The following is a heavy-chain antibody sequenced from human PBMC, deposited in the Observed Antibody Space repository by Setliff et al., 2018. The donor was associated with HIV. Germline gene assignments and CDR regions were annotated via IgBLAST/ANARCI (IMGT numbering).Heavy chain of an antibody. D-gene: IGHD3-22*01. V-gene: IGHV4-34*01. J-gene: IGHJ4*02. CDR2: INHSGRT. CDR1: GGSFSGYC. CDR3: AKDLVYYDSSGDLDY. Sequence: PSETLSLTCAVYGGSFSGYCWSWIRQPPGKGLEWIGEINHSGRTKYNPSLKSRATISIDTSKNQLSLKLRSVTAADTAVYYCAKDLVYYDSSGDLDYWGQGTLVTVSS.